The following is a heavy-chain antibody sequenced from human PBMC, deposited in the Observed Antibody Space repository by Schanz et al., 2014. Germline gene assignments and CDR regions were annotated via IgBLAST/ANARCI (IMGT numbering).Heavy chain of an antibody. Sequence: ELLVESGGGWVQPGGSVRLSCAGSGFTFNGYSMHWVRQAPGKGLEWVSTVYISAASTRYADSVKGRFIISRDSSKNTLFLQMNSLRPEDTAVYYCARENLNWEAFDIWGQGTVVTVSS. CDR1: GFTFNGYS. J-gene: IGHJ3*02. CDR3: ARENLNWEAFDI. D-gene: IGHD7-27*01. V-gene: IGHV3-NL1*01. CDR2: VYISAAST.